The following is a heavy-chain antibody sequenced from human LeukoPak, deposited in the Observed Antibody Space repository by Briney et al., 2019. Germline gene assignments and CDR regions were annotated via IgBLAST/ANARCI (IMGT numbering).Heavy chain of an antibody. Sequence: SETLSLTCTVSGGSISSYYWSWIRQPPGKGLEWIGYIYYSGSTNYNPSLKSRVTISVDTSKNQFSLKLSSVTAADTAVYYCARDLADIASAGYMDVWGKGTTVTVSS. J-gene: IGHJ6*03. CDR2: IYYSGST. D-gene: IGHD6-25*01. V-gene: IGHV4-59*12. CDR1: GGSISSYY. CDR3: ARDLADIASAGYMDV.